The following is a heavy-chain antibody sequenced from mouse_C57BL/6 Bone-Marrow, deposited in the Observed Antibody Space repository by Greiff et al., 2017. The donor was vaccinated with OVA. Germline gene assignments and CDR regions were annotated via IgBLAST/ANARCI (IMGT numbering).Heavy chain of an antibody. J-gene: IGHJ2*01. D-gene: IGHD1-1*01. CDR2: IHPNSGST. CDR3: ARSCYYGSRGGFDY. Sequence: QVQLQQPGAELVKPGASVKLSCKASGYTFTSYWMHWVKQRPGHGLEWIGMIHPNSGSTNYNEKFKSKATLTVDKSSSTAYMQLSSLTSEDSAVYYCARSCYYGSRGGFDYWGQGTTLTVSS. CDR1: GYTFTSYW. V-gene: IGHV1-64*01.